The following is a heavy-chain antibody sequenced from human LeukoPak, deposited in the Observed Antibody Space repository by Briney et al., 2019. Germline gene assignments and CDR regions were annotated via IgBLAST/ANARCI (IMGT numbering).Heavy chain of an antibody. CDR2: IYYSGST. D-gene: IGHD4-17*01. Sequence: SETLSLTCTVSGGSISSYYWSWIRQPPGKGLEWIGYIYYSGSTNYNPSLKSRVTISVDTSKNQFSLKLSSVTAADTAVYYCARLDYGDHFYYYGMDVWGQGTTVTVSS. CDR3: ARLDYGDHFYYYGMDV. CDR1: GGSISSYY. V-gene: IGHV4-59*01. J-gene: IGHJ6*02.